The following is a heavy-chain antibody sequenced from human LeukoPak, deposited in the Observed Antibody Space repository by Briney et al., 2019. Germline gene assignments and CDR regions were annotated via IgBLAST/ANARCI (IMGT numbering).Heavy chain of an antibody. D-gene: IGHD4-17*01. J-gene: IGHJ4*02. Sequence: PGGSLRLSCAASGFTFSNAYMNWVRQAPGKGLEWVAVISYDGSNKYYADSVKGRFTISRDNSKNTLYLQMNSLRAEDTAVYYCARASGTTVTYFDYWGQGTLVTVSS. CDR1: GFTFSNAY. CDR2: ISYDGSNK. V-gene: IGHV3-30*03. CDR3: ARASGTTVTYFDY.